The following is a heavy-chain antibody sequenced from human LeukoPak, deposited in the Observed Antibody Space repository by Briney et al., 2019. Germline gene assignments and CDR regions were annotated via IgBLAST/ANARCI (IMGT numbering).Heavy chain of an antibody. Sequence: GGSLRLSCAASGFTFSSYWMSWVRQAPGKGLEWVANIKQDGSDKNYVDSVKGRFTISRDNAKNSLYLQMNSLRDEDTAVYYCARDRYGRYGGDNWFDPWGRGTLVTVSS. CDR3: ARDRYGRYGGDNWFDP. CDR2: IKQDGSDK. CDR1: GFTFSSYW. V-gene: IGHV3-7*03. J-gene: IGHJ5*02. D-gene: IGHD6-19*01.